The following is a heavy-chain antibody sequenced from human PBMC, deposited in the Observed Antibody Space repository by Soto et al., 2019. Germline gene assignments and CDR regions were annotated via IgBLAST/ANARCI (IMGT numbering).Heavy chain of an antibody. CDR2: IIPIFGTA. CDR1: GGTFSSYA. J-gene: IGHJ1*01. D-gene: IGHD5-18*01. CDR3: ARVAYLRLRDKAMFQH. Sequence: QVQLVQSGAEVKKPGSSVKVSCKASGGTFSSYAISWVRQAPGQGLEWMGGIIPIFGTANYAQKFQGRATITADESTSKAYMELSSLRSEDTGVYYCARVAYLRLRDKAMFQHWGQGTLVTVSS. V-gene: IGHV1-69*12.